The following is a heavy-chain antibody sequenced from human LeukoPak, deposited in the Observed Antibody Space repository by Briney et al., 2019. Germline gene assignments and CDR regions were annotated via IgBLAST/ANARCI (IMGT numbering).Heavy chain of an antibody. V-gene: IGHV3-7*01. J-gene: IGHJ4*02. CDR2: IKEDGRDI. CDR1: QFSISYNW. Sequence: PGGSLRLSCAASQFSISYNWMHWVRQAPGTGLEWVASIKEDGRDIHYLDSVKGRFSISRDNAKNSLYLEMNTLRAEDTAVYYCVRGSGWFFGLWGQGSLVTVSS. CDR3: VRGSGWFFGL. D-gene: IGHD6-19*01.